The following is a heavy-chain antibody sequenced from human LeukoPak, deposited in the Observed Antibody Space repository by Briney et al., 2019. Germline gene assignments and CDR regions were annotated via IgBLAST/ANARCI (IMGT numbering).Heavy chain of an antibody. Sequence: SETLSLTCAVSGGSISSGGYSWSWIRQPPGKGLEWIGYIYHSGSTYYNPSLKSRVTISVDRSKNQFSLKLSSVTAADTAVYYYAMAGKSTVLPYWYFDLWGRGTLVTVSS. V-gene: IGHV4-30-2*01. CDR1: GGSISSGGYS. J-gene: IGHJ2*01. D-gene: IGHD4-17*01. CDR3: AMAGKSTVLPYWYFDL. CDR2: IYHSGST.